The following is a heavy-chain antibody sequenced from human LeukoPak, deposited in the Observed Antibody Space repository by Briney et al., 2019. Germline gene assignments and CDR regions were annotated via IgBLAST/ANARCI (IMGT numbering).Heavy chain of an antibody. CDR1: GGSISSYY. CDR3: AIYVVYGSGSYFAY. J-gene: IGHJ4*02. V-gene: IGHV4-59*12. D-gene: IGHD3-10*01. CDR2: IYYIGST. Sequence: SETLSLTCNVSGGSISSYYWSWIRQPPGKGLEWIGYIYYIGSTNYNPSLKSRVTISADTSKNQFSLKLSSVTAADTAVYYCAIYVVYGSGSYFAYWGQGTLVTVSS.